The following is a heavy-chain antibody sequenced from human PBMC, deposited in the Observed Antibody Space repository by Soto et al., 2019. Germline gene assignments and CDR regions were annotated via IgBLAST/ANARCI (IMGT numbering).Heavy chain of an antibody. CDR2: ISGSGGST. V-gene: IGHV3-23*01. J-gene: IGHJ6*02. D-gene: IGHD1-20*01. Sequence: GGSLRLSCAASGFTFSSYAMSWVRQAPGKGLEWVSAISGSGGSTYYADSVKGRFTSSRDNSKNTLYLQMNSLRAEDTAVYYCAKDLVTGTYKYYYYGMDVWGQGTTVTVSS. CDR3: AKDLVTGTYKYYYYGMDV. CDR1: GFTFSSYA.